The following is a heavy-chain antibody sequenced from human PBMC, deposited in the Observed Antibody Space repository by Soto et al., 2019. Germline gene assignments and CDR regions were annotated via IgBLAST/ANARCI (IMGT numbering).Heavy chain of an antibody. J-gene: IGHJ3*02. Sequence: RASVKVSCKASGYTFTSYGISWVRQAPGQGLEWMGWISAYNGNTNYAQKLQGRVTMTTDTSTSTAYMELRSLRSDDTAVYYCARDRGRLDFWSGPGAFDIWGQGTMVTVSS. D-gene: IGHD3-3*01. CDR1: GYTFTSYG. CDR3: ARDRGRLDFWSGPGAFDI. V-gene: IGHV1-18*01. CDR2: ISAYNGNT.